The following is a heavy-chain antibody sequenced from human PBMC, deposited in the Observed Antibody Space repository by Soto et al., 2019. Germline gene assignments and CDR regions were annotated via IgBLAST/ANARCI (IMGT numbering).Heavy chain of an antibody. D-gene: IGHD3-22*01. V-gene: IGHV5-10-1*01. CDR2: IDPSDSQT. CDR3: ARQIYDSDTGPNFQYYFDS. CDR1: GYSFAGYW. Sequence: PGESLKISCNRSGYSFAGYWITWVRQKPGKGLEWMGRIDPSDSQTYYSPSFRGHVTISVTKSITTVFLQWSSLRASDTAMYYCARQIYDSDTGPNFQYYFDSWGQGTPVTVSS. J-gene: IGHJ4*02.